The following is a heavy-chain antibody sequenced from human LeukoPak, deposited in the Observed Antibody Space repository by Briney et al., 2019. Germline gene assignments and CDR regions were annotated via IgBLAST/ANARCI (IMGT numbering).Heavy chain of an antibody. V-gene: IGHV4-34*01. D-gene: IGHD3-10*01. CDR2: INHSGST. CDR1: GGSFSGYY. Sequence: PSETLSLTCAVYGGSFSGYYWSWIRQPPGKGLEWIGEINHSGSTNYNPSLKSRVTISVDTSKNQFSLKLSSVTAADTAVYYCARGVYGSGSFDYWCQGTLVTVSS. J-gene: IGHJ4*02. CDR3: ARGVYGSGSFDY.